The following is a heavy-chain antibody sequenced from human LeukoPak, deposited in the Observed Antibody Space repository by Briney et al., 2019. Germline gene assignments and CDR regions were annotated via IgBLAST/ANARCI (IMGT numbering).Heavy chain of an antibody. CDR1: GGSVSSGSYY. Sequence: SETLSLTCTVSGGSVSSGSYYWSWIRQPPGKGLEWIGYIYYSGSTNYNPSLKSRVTISVDTSKNQFSLKLSSVAAADTAVYYCVGGSLFDAFDIWGQGTMVTVSS. CDR3: VGGSLFDAFDI. D-gene: IGHD1-26*01. V-gene: IGHV4-61*01. J-gene: IGHJ3*02. CDR2: IYYSGST.